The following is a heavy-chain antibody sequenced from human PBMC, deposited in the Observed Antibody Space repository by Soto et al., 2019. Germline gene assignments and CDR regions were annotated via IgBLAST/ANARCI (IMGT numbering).Heavy chain of an antibody. D-gene: IGHD1-7*01. CDR1: GGSISSYR. CDR2: LNTYGNT. J-gene: IGHJ5*02. V-gene: IGHV4-4*07. Sequence: SETLSLTCTVSGGSISSYRWSWIRQPAGKGLEWIGRLNTYGNTHYNPSLKSRVTVSVDTSRNQFLLTLRSVTAADSAVYHCGRESGETWDYEASWGQGTPVTVSS. CDR3: GRESGETWDYEAS.